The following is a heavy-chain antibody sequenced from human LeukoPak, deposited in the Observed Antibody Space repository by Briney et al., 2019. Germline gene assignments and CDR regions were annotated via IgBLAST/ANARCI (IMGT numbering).Heavy chain of an antibody. J-gene: IGHJ1*01. CDR3: AKDPGRYFDWLFPTDEYFQH. CDR1: GFTFSNYA. V-gene: IGHV3-23*01. CDR2: ISGSGGST. Sequence: GGSLRLSCAASGFTFSNYAMSWVRQVPGKGLELVSAISGSGGSTYYADSVKGRFTISRDNSKNTLYLQMNSLRAEDTAVYYCAKDPGRYFDWLFPTDEYFQHWGQGTLVTVSS. D-gene: IGHD3-9*01.